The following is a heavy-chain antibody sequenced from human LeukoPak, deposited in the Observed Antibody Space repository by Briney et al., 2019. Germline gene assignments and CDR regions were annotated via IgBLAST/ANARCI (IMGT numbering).Heavy chain of an antibody. J-gene: IGHJ1*01. D-gene: IGHD3-22*01. Sequence: PSETLSLTCTVSGGSVTSGSYYWSWIRQPPGKELEWIGYISYRGSTNYNPSLKSRVTISVDTSKNQFSLKLSSVTAADTAVYYCARGVSYYDSSGYYNGYFQHWGQGTLVTVSS. CDR1: GGSVTSGSYY. CDR3: ARGVSYYDSSGYYNGYFQH. CDR2: ISYRGST. V-gene: IGHV4-61*01.